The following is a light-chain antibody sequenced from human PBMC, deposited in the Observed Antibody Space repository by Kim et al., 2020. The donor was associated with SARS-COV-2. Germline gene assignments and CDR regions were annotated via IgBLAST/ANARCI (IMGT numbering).Light chain of an antibody. CDR1: QSARSSY. CDR2: GAT. Sequence: EIVLTQSPGTLSLSPGERATLSCRASQSARSSYLAWYQHRPGQAPKPLIYGATSRATGIPDRFSGSGSGTDFTLTISRLGPEVFAVYFCQKDGRTPVSFGGGTKV. V-gene: IGKV3-20*01. J-gene: IGKJ4*01. CDR3: QKDGRTPVS.